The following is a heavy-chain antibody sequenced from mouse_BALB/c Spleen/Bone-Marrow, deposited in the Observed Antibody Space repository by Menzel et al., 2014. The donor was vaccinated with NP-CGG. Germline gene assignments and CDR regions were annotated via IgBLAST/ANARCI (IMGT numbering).Heavy chain of an antibody. CDR1: GYTFTSYW. CDR2: IDPSNSES. CDR3: ARLDGNYRNYFDY. V-gene: IGHV1-59*01. Sequence: QVQLQQSGPELVRPGTSVKMSCKASGYTFTSYWTHWVKQRPGQGLEWIGMIDPSNSESRLNQKFKDKATLNVDKSSNTDYMQLSSLTSEDSAVYYCARLDGNYRNYFDYWGQGTSLTVSS. D-gene: IGHD2-1*01. J-gene: IGHJ2*02.